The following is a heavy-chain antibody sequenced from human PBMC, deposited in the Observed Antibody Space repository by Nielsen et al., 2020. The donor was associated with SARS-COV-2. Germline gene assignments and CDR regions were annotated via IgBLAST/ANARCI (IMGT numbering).Heavy chain of an antibody. CDR1: GYSFHTYW. CDR3: ARHTRSSSSFYYYYYMDV. V-gene: IGHV5-51*01. J-gene: IGHJ6*03. D-gene: IGHD6-6*01. CDR2: IYPGDSGT. Sequence: GESLMLSCKGSGYSFHTYWIGWVRQMPGQGLEWMGNIYPGDSGTRYSPSFQGQVTISADKSISTAYLQWSSLKASDTAKYYCARHTRSSSSFYYYYYMDVWGKGTTVTVSS.